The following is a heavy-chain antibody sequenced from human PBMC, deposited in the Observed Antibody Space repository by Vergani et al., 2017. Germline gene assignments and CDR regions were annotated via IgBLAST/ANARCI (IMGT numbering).Heavy chain of an antibody. CDR3: ARTTYGSGSYYGVA. D-gene: IGHD3-10*01. V-gene: IGHV4-38-2*01. CDR1: GYSISSGYY. J-gene: IGHJ5*02. CDR2: IYHSGST. Sequence: QVDLQESGPGLVKSSETLSLTCAVSGYSISSGYYWGWIRQPPGKGLEWIGSIYHSGSTYYNPSLKSRVTISVDTSKNQFSLKLSSVTAADTAVYYCARTTYGSGSYYGVAWGQGTLVTVSS.